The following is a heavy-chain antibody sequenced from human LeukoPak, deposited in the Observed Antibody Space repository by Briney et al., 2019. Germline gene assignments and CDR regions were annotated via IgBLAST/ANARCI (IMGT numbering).Heavy chain of an antibody. D-gene: IGHD6-13*01. V-gene: IGHV3-23*01. CDR3: AREQAGRSGWYTLDY. Sequence: GGSLRLSRAASGFTFSPYAMDWVRQAPGKGLQWGSAFSRRGTTHYAGSVKGRCTISRDNSKNEVYLQMNSLRVDDTGIYYCAREQAGRSGWYTLDYWGQGTVVTVSS. CDR1: GFTFSPYA. CDR2: FSRRGTT. J-gene: IGHJ4*02.